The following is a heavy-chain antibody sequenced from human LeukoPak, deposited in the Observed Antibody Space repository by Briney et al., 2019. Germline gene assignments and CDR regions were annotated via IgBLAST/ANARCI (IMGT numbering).Heavy chain of an antibody. V-gene: IGHV4-59*02. Sequence: PSETLSLTCAVSGGSVSSSTWSWIRQPPGKGLEWIGYIWRSGSTNYNPSLKSRVTMSVDTSKNQFSLKLSSVTAADTAVYYCARDLDRTTGTSLNWFDPWGQGTLVTVSS. CDR2: IWRSGST. CDR1: GGSVSSST. CDR3: ARDLDRTTGTSLNWFDP. D-gene: IGHD1-1*01. J-gene: IGHJ5*02.